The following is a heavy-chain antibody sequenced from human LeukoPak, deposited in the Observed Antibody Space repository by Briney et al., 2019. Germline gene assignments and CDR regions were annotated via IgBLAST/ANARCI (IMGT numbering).Heavy chain of an antibody. J-gene: IGHJ4*02. D-gene: IGHD1-7*01. CDR3: ARGKLELTILDY. Sequence: PSETLSLTCTVSSGSITSGRYYWSWVRLPAGKGLEWIGRIDISGSTYYNPSLKSRVTISVDTSKNQFSLRLNSVTAADTAVYYCARGKLELTILDYWGQGTLVTVSS. CDR1: SGSITSGRYY. V-gene: IGHV4-61*02. CDR2: IDISGST.